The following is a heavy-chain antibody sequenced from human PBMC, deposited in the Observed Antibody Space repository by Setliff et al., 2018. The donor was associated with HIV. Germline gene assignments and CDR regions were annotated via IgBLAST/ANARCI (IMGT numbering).Heavy chain of an antibody. V-gene: IGHV4-59*11. CDR2: IYSSGST. CDR1: GGSISGHY. Sequence: PSETLSLTCTVSGGSISGHYWSWIRQPPGRGLEWIGYIYSSGSTNFNPPLQSRVTISVDTSKNQFSLKLSSVTAADTAVYYCAREDSSGRIDYWGQGTLVTVSS. CDR3: AREDSSGRIDY. J-gene: IGHJ4*02. D-gene: IGHD6-19*01.